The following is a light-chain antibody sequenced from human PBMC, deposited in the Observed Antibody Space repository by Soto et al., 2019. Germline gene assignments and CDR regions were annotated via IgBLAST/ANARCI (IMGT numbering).Light chain of an antibody. CDR2: DVS. Sequence: QSALTQPASVSGSPGQSITISCTGTSSDVGGYNYVSWYQQHPGKAPKLMIYDVSNRPSGVSNRFSGSKSGNTASLTISGLQAEDEADYYCSSYPSSSIFGGGTKLTVL. J-gene: IGLJ2*01. V-gene: IGLV2-14*01. CDR1: SSDVGGYNY. CDR3: SSYPSSSI.